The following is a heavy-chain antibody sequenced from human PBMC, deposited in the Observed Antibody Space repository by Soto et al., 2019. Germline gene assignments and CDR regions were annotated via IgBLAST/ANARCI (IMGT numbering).Heavy chain of an antibody. CDR2: ISYDGSNK. Sequence: QVQLVQSGAEVKKPGSSVKVSCKASGGTFSSYAINWVRQAPGKGLEWVAVISYDGSNKYQADSVKGRFTISRDNSKNTLYLQMNSLRAEDTAVYYCAKDHGYSSFCVDYWGQGTLVTVSS. J-gene: IGHJ4*02. D-gene: IGHD6-19*01. CDR1: GGTFSSYA. V-gene: IGHV3-30*04. CDR3: AKDHGYSSFCVDY.